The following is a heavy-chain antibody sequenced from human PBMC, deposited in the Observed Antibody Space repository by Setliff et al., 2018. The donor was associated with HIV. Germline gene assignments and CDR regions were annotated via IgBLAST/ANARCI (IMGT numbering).Heavy chain of an antibody. CDR3: ARQFLDWSNDYYSRYYMDV. J-gene: IGHJ6*03. CDR1: GYTFNNYY. V-gene: IGHV1-46*02. Sequence: GASVKVSCKASGYTFNNYYMHWVRQAPGQGLEWMGIINPSDNRTYYAQKFQGRVTMTRDTSTSSVYMELGSLRSDDTAVYYCARQFLDWSNDYYSRYYMDVWGKGTTVTVSS. D-gene: IGHD3-3*01. CDR2: INPSDNRT.